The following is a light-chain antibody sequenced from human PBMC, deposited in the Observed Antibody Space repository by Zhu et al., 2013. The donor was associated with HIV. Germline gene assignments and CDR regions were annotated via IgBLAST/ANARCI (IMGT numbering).Light chain of an antibody. V-gene: IGKV3-15*01. J-gene: IGKJ2*01. CDR1: QSVSSN. CDR2: GAS. Sequence: EIVMTQSPATLSVSPGERATLSCRASQSVSSNLAWYQQKPGQAPRLLIYGASTRATGIPARFSGSGSGTEFTLTISSLQSEDFAVYYCQQYNNWPPYTFGQGTKLDDQT. CDR3: QQYNNWPPYT.